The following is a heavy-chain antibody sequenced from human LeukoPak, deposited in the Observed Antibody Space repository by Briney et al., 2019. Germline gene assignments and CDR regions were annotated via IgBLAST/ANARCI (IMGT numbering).Heavy chain of an antibody. CDR2: ISWNSGSI. D-gene: IGHD3-22*01. Sequence: GGSLRLSCAASGFTFYDYAMHWVRQAPGKGLEWVSGISWNSGSIGYADSVKGRFTISRDNAKNSLYLQMNSLRAEDTALYYCAKDMRVVITTYFDYWGQGTLVTVSS. CDR3: AKDMRVVITTYFDY. CDR1: GFTFYDYA. V-gene: IGHV3-9*01. J-gene: IGHJ4*02.